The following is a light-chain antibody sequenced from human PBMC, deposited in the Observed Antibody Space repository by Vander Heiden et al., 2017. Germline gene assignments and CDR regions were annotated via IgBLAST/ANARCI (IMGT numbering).Light chain of an antibody. Sequence: QSALTPPRSVSGSPGQSVTISCTGTSSDVGGYTYVSWYQQHPGKAPKLMRQDVSKRPSGVPYRCSGSKSGNTASLTISGLQADDEADDSCCSYAGTSVEVFGTGTKVTVL. CDR3: CSYAGTSVEV. V-gene: IGLV2-11*01. CDR1: SSDVGGYTY. CDR2: DVS. J-gene: IGLJ1*01.